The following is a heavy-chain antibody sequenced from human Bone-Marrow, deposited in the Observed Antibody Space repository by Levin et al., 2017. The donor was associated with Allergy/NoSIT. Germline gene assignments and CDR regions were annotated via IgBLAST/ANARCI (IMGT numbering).Heavy chain of an antibody. CDR2: IWYDGSNI. V-gene: IGHV3-33*01. Sequence: PGGSLRLSCAASGFTFSSYGMHWVRQAPGKGLEWVALIWYDGSNIYYADSVKGRFTISRDNSKNTLYLQMNSLRAEDTAVYYCARCTARDGYNWDYFDYWGQGTLVTVSS. D-gene: IGHD5-24*01. J-gene: IGHJ4*02. CDR1: GFTFSSYG. CDR3: ARCTARDGYNWDYFDY.